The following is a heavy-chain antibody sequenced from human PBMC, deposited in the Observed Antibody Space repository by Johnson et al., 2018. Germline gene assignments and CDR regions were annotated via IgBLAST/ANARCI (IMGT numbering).Heavy chain of an antibody. J-gene: IGHJ3*02. CDR3: TTDLAMIGGDI. Sequence: VQLQESGGGLVKPGGSLRVSCAASGFTFSNAWMSWVRQAPGKGLEWVGRIKTKTDGGTTDYAAAVKGRITISRDDSKNTVYVQMNSLKTEDTAVYYCTTDLAMIGGDIWGQGTMVTVSS. CDR2: IKTKTDGGTT. D-gene: IGHD3-22*01. CDR1: GFTFSNAW. V-gene: IGHV3-15*05.